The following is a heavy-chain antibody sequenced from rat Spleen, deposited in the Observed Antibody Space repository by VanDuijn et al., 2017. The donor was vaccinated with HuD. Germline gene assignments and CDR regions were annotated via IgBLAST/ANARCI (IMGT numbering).Heavy chain of an antibody. CDR2: IWGNGNT. CDR3: TRRGPGLYTTDGGDYFDY. CDR1: GFSLSSYG. D-gene: IGHD1-6*01. V-gene: IGHV2-13*01. Sequence: QVQLKESGPGLVQPSQTLSLTCTVSGFSLSSYGVIWVRLPPGKGLEWMGVIWGNGNTNYNSVLKSRLSISRDTSKSQIYLKMNSLQTEDTAIYFCTRRGPGLYTTDGGDYFDYWGQGVMVTVSS. J-gene: IGHJ2*01.